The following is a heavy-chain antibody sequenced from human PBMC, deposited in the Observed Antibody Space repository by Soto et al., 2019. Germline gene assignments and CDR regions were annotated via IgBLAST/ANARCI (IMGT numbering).Heavy chain of an antibody. J-gene: IGHJ4*02. CDR2: IYHSGST. D-gene: IGHD4-17*01. CDR3: ASLRYGDYVLGY. V-gene: IGHV4-30-2*01. Sequence: QLQLQESGSGLVKPSQTLSLTCAVSGGSISSGGYSWIWIRQPPGKGMEWIGYIYHSGSTYYNPSLESRVTIAVDRFKNQSSLKLSSVSAEDPAVYDCASLRYGDYVLGYWGQGTLVTVSS. CDR1: GGSISSGGYS.